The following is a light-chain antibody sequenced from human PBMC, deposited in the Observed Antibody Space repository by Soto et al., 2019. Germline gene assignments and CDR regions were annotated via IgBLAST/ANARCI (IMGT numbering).Light chain of an antibody. Sequence: QSVLTQPASVSGSPGQSITISCTGTISDVGGYNYVSWYQQHPGKAPKLMIYDVSNRPSGVSYRFSGSKSGNTASLTISGLQAEDEADYYCSSYTSSSTLYVFGTGTKVTVL. CDR1: ISDVGGYNY. CDR2: DVS. J-gene: IGLJ1*01. V-gene: IGLV2-14*01. CDR3: SSYTSSSTLYV.